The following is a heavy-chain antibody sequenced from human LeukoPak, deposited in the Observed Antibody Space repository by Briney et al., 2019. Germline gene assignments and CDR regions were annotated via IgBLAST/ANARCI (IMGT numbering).Heavy chain of an antibody. Sequence: PGGSLRLSCAASGFTFSSYSMNWVRLAPGKGLEWLANINQDGSQIYYVDSVKGRFTISRDNAKNSVYLQINSLRVEHTAVYYCARIGYSSSSTDYWGQGTMVTVSS. CDR1: GFTFSSYS. CDR3: ARIGYSSSSTDY. V-gene: IGHV3-7*01. J-gene: IGHJ4*02. D-gene: IGHD6-6*01. CDR2: INQDGSQI.